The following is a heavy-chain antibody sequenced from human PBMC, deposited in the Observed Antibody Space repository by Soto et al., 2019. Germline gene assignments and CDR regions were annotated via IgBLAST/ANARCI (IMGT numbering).Heavy chain of an antibody. Sequence: EVQLLESGGGLVQPGGSLRLSCVVSGFTFNNYAMSWVRQAPGKGLEWVSQISGSGFDTFYVDSVKGRFTISRDNSKNTRYLQMISPRAEDTAVYYCAKDRPGSFGHWGQGPRVTVSS. CDR1: GFTFNNYA. CDR2: ISGSGFDT. V-gene: IGHV3-23*01. CDR3: AKDRPGSFGH. J-gene: IGHJ4*02. D-gene: IGHD6-6*01.